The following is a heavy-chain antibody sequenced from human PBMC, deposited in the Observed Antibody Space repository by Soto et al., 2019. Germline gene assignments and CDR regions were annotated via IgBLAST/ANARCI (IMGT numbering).Heavy chain of an antibody. Sequence: RGSLRLSCAVSGLTFSDYAIHWVRQAPGEGLEWVAVISNDGSKKFYIDSVKGRFTISRDNSRKTLYLQMNSLRAEDTALYYFWIHRCELGPPDYCGQVTLVTVSS. CDR3: WIHRCELGPPDY. CDR1: GLTFSDYA. CDR2: ISNDGSKK. J-gene: IGHJ4*02. V-gene: IGHV3-30*04. D-gene: IGHD5-18*01.